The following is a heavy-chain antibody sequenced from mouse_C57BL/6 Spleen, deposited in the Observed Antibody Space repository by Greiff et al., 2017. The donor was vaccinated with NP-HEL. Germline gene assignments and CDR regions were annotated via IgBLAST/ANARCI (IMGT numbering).Heavy chain of an antibody. CDR3: ARTTYDGYRHVDY. Sequence: QVQLQQSGPGLVAPSQSLSITCTVSGFSLTSYAISWVRQPPGKGLEWLGVIWTGGGTNYNSALKSRLSISKDNSKSQVFLKMNSLQTDDTARYYWARTTYDGYRHVDYWGQGTTLTVSS. J-gene: IGHJ2*01. CDR2: IWTGGGT. V-gene: IGHV2-9-1*01. CDR1: GFSLTSYA. D-gene: IGHD2-3*01.